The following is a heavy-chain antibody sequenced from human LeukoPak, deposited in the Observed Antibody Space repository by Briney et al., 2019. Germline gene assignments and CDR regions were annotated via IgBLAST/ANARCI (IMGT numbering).Heavy chain of an antibody. CDR1: GFTFDDYA. J-gene: IGHJ4*02. CDR2: ISWNSGSI. CDR3: AKADYGGSFDY. D-gene: IGHD4-23*01. Sequence: GGSLRLSCAASGFTFDDYAMHWVRQAPGKGLEWVSGISWNSGSIGYAVSVKGRFTISRDNAKNSLYLQMNSLRAEDTALYYCAKADYGGSFDYWGQGTLVTVSS. V-gene: IGHV3-9*01.